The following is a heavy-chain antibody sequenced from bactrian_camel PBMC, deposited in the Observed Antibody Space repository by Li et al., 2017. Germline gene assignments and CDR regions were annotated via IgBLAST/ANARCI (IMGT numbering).Heavy chain of an antibody. CDR2: IGTDGTK. J-gene: IGHJ4*01. D-gene: IGHD7*01. CDR1: KDTDTYNC. CDR3: AAANRRPPGIAPLERRLYNY. V-gene: IGHV3S57*01. Sequence: HVQLVESGGGSVQAGGSLRLSCAASKDTDTYNCMGWFRQAPGKERRGIASIGTDGTKTYLESVKGRFTISRDDANNTLYLQMNSLKPEDTAMYYCAAANRRPPGIAPLERRLYNYWGQGTQVTVS.